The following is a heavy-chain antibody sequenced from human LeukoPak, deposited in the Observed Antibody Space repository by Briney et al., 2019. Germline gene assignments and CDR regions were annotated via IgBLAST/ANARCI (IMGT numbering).Heavy chain of an antibody. CDR2: IKQDGSEI. CDR3: ARVVAAGNYFDY. Sequence: GGSLRLSCAPSGFTFSSYWMSWVRLAPGKGLEWVANIKQDGSEIYYVDSVKGRFTISRDNAKNSLYLQMNSLRAEDTAVYYCARVVAAGNYFDYWGQGTLVTVSS. V-gene: IGHV3-7*01. J-gene: IGHJ4*02. D-gene: IGHD6-13*01. CDR1: GFTFSSYW.